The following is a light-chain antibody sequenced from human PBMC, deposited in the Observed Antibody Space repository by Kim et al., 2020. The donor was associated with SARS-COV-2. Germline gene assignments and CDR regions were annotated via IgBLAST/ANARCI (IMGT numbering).Light chain of an antibody. V-gene: IGKV3-20*01. CDR3: QQYVT. J-gene: IGKJ1*01. CDR2: DAS. CDR1: QSVSSSS. Sequence: TLSLSPGERATLSGRASQSVSSSSLAWYQQKPGQAPRLLIYDASSRATGIPDRFSGSGSGTDFTLTISRLEPEDLAVYYCQQYVTFGQGTKVDIK.